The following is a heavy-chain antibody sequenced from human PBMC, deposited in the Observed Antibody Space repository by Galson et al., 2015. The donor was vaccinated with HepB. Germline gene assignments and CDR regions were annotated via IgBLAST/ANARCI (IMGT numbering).Heavy chain of an antibody. Sequence: SLRLSCAASGFTFNDFWMMWVRQAPGKGLEWVANINQDGSEKYYVDSVKGRFTISRDNAKNSLFLQMRGLTTEDTAVFYCARGMRGTSSWYGEVCIDLWGRGTLVAVSS. CDR1: GFTFNDFW. J-gene: IGHJ2*01. V-gene: IGHV3-7*01. CDR3: ARGMRGTSSWYGEVCIDL. D-gene: IGHD3-10*01. CDR2: INQDGSEK.